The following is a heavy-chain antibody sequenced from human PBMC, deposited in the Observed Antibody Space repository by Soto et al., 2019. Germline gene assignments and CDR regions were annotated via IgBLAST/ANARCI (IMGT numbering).Heavy chain of an antibody. CDR2: IIPILSIA. J-gene: IGHJ6*02. Sequence: QVQLVQSGAEVKKPGSSVKVSCKASGGTFSSYTISWVRQAPGQGLEWMGRIIPILSIADYAQKFQGRVTITADKSTSTAYMELNSLRSEDTAVYYCAREQVILGTYGMDVWGQGTTVTVSS. D-gene: IGHD2-15*01. CDR3: AREQVILGTYGMDV. V-gene: IGHV1-69*08. CDR1: GGTFSSYT.